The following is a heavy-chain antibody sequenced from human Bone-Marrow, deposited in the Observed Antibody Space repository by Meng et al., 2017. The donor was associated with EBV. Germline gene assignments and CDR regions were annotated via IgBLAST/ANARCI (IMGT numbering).Heavy chain of an antibody. CDR2: LIPMVGAP. Sequence: QVQLLQAGAEVKKPGSSVKVSCRTSGGTFRSDAVSWVRQAPGQGLEWMGGLIPMVGAPHYAQKFPGRVTIIADESTSTHSMELNSLRSEDTAMYYCASESGRGFTPDYWGQGTLVTVSS. CDR3: ASESGRGFTPDY. D-gene: IGHD3-10*01. J-gene: IGHJ4*02. CDR1: GGTFRSDA. V-gene: IGHV1-69*01.